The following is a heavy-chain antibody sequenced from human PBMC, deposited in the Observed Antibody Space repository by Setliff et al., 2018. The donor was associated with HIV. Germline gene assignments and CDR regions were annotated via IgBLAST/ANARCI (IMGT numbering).Heavy chain of an antibody. D-gene: IGHD4-4*01. CDR1: GYTFTSYA. CDR2: INAGNGNT. CDR3: ARDYDYNNYPKYYFDY. J-gene: IGHJ4*02. Sequence: ASVKVSCKASGYTFTSYAMHWVRQAPGQRLEWMGWINAGNGNTKYSQKFQGRVTITRDTSASTAYMELSSLRSEDTAVFYCARDYDYNNYPKYYFDYWGQGTLVTV. V-gene: IGHV1-3*01.